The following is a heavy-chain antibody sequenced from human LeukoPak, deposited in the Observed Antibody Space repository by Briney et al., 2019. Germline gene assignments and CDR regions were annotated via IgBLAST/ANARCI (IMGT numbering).Heavy chain of an antibody. J-gene: IGHJ4*02. CDR3: ARVGDIAVGPFDY. CDR1: GDSLSSNSAA. Sequence: SQTLSLTCALSGDSLSSNSAAWHWLRQSPSRGLEWLGRTYYRSKWYNDYAVSVKSRITINPDTSKNQFSLQLNSVTPEDTAVYYCARVGDIAVGPFDYWGQGTLVTVSS. V-gene: IGHV6-1*01. CDR2: TYYRSKWYN. D-gene: IGHD6-19*01.